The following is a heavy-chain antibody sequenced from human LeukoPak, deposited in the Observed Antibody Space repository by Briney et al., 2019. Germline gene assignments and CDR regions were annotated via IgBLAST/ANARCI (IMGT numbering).Heavy chain of an antibody. D-gene: IGHD1-20*01. CDR1: GYSFTCYW. CDR3: ARQYNWNDFGVRH. J-gene: IGHJ1*01. CDR2: IYPGDSDT. Sequence: GESLKISRKGSGYSFTCYWIGWVRQMPGKGLEWMGIIYPGDSDTRYRPSFQGQVTIAADKSISTAYLQWSSLKASDTGMYYCARQYNWNDFGVRHWGQGTLVTVSS. V-gene: IGHV5-51*01.